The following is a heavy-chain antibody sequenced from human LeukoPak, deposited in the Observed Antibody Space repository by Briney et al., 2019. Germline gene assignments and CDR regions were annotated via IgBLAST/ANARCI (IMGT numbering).Heavy chain of an antibody. CDR3: AKEEGLVLDY. Sequence: GGSLRLSCAASGFTFSNYGMHWVRQAPGKGLEWVAFIRYDGSNKYYADSVKGRFTISRDNSKNTLYLQTNSLRAEDTAVYYCAKEEGLVLDYWGQGTLVTVSS. J-gene: IGHJ4*02. CDR1: GFTFSNYG. V-gene: IGHV3-30*02. D-gene: IGHD3/OR15-3a*01. CDR2: IRYDGSNK.